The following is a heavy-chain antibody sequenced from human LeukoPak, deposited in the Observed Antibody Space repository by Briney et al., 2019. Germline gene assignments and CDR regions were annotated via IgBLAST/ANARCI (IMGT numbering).Heavy chain of an antibody. D-gene: IGHD1-26*01. CDR1: GFIFSNYW. J-gene: IGHJ3*02. CDR3: ARGHIEPYYRAFDI. Sequence: GGSLRLSCAASGFIFSNYWMHWVRQAPGKGPVWVSQIKGDGSDTTCADSVKGRFTISRDNAKNTLYLQMNSLGADDMAVYYCARGHIEPYYRAFDIWGQGTLVTVSS. CDR2: IKGDGSDT. V-gene: IGHV3-74*01.